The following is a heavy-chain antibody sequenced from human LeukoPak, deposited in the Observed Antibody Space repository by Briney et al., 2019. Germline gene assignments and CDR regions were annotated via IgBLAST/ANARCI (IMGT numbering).Heavy chain of an antibody. V-gene: IGHV4-59*01. CDR3: ARKGGHFDY. D-gene: IGHD2-15*01. CDR2: IYYNGST. CDR1: GGSISYYY. Sequence: SETLSLTCTVSGGSISYYYWSWIRQSPGKGLEWIVYIYYNGSTNYNPSLKSRVTISVDMSKNQFSLKVTSVTAADTAIYYCARKGGHFDYWGQGTLVTVSS. J-gene: IGHJ4*02.